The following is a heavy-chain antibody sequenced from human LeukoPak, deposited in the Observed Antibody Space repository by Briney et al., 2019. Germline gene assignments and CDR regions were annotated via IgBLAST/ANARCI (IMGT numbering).Heavy chain of an antibody. J-gene: IGHJ5*02. D-gene: IGHD2-2*01. V-gene: IGHV4-59*08. CDR1: GGSISSYY. CDR2: IYYSGST. Sequence: PSETLSLTCTVSGGSISSYYWSWIRQPPGKGLEWIGYIYYSGSTNYNPSLKSRVTISVDTSKNQFSLKLSSVTAADTAVYYCARLLAHTRFNPLVPAAHFFDPWGQGTLVTVSS. CDR3: ARLLAHTRFNPLVPAAHFFDP.